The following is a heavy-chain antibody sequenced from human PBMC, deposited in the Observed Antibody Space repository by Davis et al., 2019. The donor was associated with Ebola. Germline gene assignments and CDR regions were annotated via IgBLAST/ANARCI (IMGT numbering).Heavy chain of an antibody. CDR1: GFTFTDYY. Sequence: ESLKISCEASGFTFTDYYMTWIRQPPGKGLEWVGCMFYNGDTKYNPALESRVTISLDTSKNQFSLKLSSVTAADTAVYYCAKEPDGSGYFDYWGQGTLVTVSS. D-gene: IGHD3-10*01. CDR3: AKEPDGSGYFDY. V-gene: IGHV4-59*12. CDR2: MFYNGDT. J-gene: IGHJ4*02.